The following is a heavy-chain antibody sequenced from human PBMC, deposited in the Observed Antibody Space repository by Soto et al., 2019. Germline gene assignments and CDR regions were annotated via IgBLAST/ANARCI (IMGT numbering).Heavy chain of an antibody. Sequence: GGSLRLSCAASGFTFSSYEMNWVRQAPGKGLEWVSYISSSGSTIYYADSVKGRFTISRDNAKNSLYLQMNSLRAEDTAVYYCASWNYVAFDIWGQGTMVTVSS. CDR2: ISSSGSTI. CDR1: GFTFSSYE. V-gene: IGHV3-48*03. D-gene: IGHD1-7*01. J-gene: IGHJ3*02. CDR3: ASWNYVAFDI.